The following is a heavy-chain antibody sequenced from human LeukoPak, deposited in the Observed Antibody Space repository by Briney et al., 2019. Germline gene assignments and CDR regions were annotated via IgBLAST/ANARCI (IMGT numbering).Heavy chain of an antibody. CDR1: GFTFDDYA. J-gene: IGHJ4*03. D-gene: IGHD3-10*01. CDR2: ISWDGGST. V-gene: IGHV3-43D*04. CDR3: AKDTGGSRSLPSYYFDY. Sequence: GGSLRLSCTASGFTFDDYAMHWVRQAPGKSLEWVSFISWDGGSTYYADSVKGRFTISRDNSKNSLYLQMNSLRAEDTALYYCAKDTGGSRSLPSYYFDYWGQGTTVTVSS.